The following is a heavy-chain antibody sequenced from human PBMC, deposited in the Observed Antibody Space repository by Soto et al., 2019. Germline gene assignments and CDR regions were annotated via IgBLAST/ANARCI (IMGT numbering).Heavy chain of an antibody. CDR3: AGYLRGSFRSRGIQAHTGACCI. CDR2: ISTYNVNT. V-gene: IGHV1-18*01. CDR1: GYTFTNFG. D-gene: IGHD5-18*01. J-gene: IGHJ3*02. Sequence: QVQLVQSGPEVKKPGASVKVSCKASGYTFTNFGVSWLRQAPGQGLEWMGWISTYNVNTKYTQSFQGRVTMTTDTSTPRAYIELRSLSPDGTAVYECAGYLRGSFRSRGIQAHTGACCIWCQGTMVTFSS.